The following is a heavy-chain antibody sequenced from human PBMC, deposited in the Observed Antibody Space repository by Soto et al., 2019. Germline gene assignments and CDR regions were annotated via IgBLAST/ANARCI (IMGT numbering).Heavy chain of an antibody. J-gene: IGHJ4*02. CDR3: ARASTSSRWSGYTDY. Sequence: QVQLVQSGAEVKKPGASVKVSCKASGYTFTGYYMHWVRQAPGQGLEWMGWINPNSGGTNYAQKFQGWVSMTRDTSVTTAYTELSRLRSDDTAVYYCARASTSSRWSGYTDYWGQGTLVTVSS. V-gene: IGHV1-2*04. D-gene: IGHD6-13*01. CDR1: GYTFTGYY. CDR2: INPNSGGT.